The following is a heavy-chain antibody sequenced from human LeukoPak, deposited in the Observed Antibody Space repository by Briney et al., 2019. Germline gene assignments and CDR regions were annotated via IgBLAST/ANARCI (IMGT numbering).Heavy chain of an antibody. D-gene: IGHD3-3*01. CDR3: ARDSYYDFWSGYYYYMDV. CDR1: GGSISSYY. Sequence: PSETLSLTCTVSGGSISSYYWSWLRQPPGKGLEGIGYIYYSGSTNYNPSLKSRVTISVDTSKNQFSLKLSSVTAADTAVYYCARDSYYDFWSGYYYYMDVWGKGTTVTVSS. J-gene: IGHJ6*03. V-gene: IGHV4-59*01. CDR2: IYYSGST.